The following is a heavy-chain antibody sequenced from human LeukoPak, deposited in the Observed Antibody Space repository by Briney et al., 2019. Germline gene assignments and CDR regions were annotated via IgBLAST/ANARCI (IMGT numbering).Heavy chain of an antibody. CDR1: GFTFSGAA. J-gene: IGHJ5*02. V-gene: IGHV3-73*01. Sequence: GGSLKLSCTASGFTFSGAAMHWVRQASGKGPEWVGHIRSKPNNYATAYAASVKGRFTISRDDSKNTAYLQMNSLKIEDTAVYYCTRPLGAAAGTYFDPWGQGALVTVSS. CDR3: TRPLGAAAGTYFDP. D-gene: IGHD6-13*01. CDR2: IRSKPNNYAT.